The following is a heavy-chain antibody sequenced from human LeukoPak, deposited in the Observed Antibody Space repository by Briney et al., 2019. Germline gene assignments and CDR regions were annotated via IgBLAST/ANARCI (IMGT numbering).Heavy chain of an antibody. CDR3: ARVEWELLGRGFDP. D-gene: IGHD1-26*01. J-gene: IGHJ5*02. Sequence: PGGSLRLSCAASRFTFNKYGMHWVRQAPGKGLEWVAFIRYDGSNKYYADSVKGRFTISRDNTKNSLYLQMNGLRAEDTAVYYCARVEWELLGRGFDPWGQGTLVTVSS. V-gene: IGHV3-30*02. CDR2: IRYDGSNK. CDR1: RFTFNKYG.